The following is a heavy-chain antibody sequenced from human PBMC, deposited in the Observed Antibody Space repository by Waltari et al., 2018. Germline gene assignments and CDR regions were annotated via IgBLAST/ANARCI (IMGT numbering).Heavy chain of an antibody. CDR2: INPNSGGT. CDR1: GYTFTGYY. J-gene: IGHJ4*02. V-gene: IGHV1-2*06. Sequence: QVQLVQSGAEVKKPGASVKVSCKASGYTFTGYYMHWVRQAPGQGLEWMGRINPNSGGTNYAQKFQGRVTMTRDTSISTAYMELSRLRSDDTAVYYWARDVVGSGWYIADYWGQGTLVTVSS. CDR3: ARDVVGSGWYIADY. D-gene: IGHD6-19*01.